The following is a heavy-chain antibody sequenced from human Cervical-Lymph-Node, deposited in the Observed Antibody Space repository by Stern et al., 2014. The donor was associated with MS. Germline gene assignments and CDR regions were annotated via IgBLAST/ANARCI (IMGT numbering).Heavy chain of an antibody. J-gene: IGHJ4*02. CDR2: IYWDDDK. Sequence: QVTLRESGPTLVKPTQTLTLTCTLSGFSLSTSGVGVGWIRQPPGKALEWLALIYWDDDKRYSPSLESRLTITKDTSKNLVFLTMTNMDPVDTATYYCAHLTTATALDYWGQGTLVTVSS. CDR3: AHLTTATALDY. CDR1: GFSLSTSGVG. V-gene: IGHV2-5*02. D-gene: IGHD1-1*01.